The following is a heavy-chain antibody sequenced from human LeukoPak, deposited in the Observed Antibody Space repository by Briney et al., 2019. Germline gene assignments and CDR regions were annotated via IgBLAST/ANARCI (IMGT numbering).Heavy chain of an antibody. D-gene: IGHD3-22*01. Sequence: GGSLRLSCAASRFTLSTYWMSWVRQAPGKGLEWVAHIKQDGSQEYYVDSVKGRFTISRENAKNSLYLQMNSLRAEDTAVYYCARGGGYDSSGYYTPLDYWGQGTLVTVSS. CDR2: IKQDGSQE. CDR1: RFTLSTYW. V-gene: IGHV3-7*03. J-gene: IGHJ4*02. CDR3: ARGGGYDSSGYYTPLDY.